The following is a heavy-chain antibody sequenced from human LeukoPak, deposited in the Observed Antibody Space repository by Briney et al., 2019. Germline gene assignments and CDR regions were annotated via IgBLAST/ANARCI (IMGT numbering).Heavy chain of an antibody. V-gene: IGHV4-61*02. CDR2: IYTSGST. J-gene: IGHJ4*02. CDR3: ARDYYDTSVYLGH. Sequence: PSETLSLTCTVSGGSISSGSYYWSWIRQPAGKGLEWIGRIYTSGSTKYNPSLKSRVTISIDTSKNQFSLKLSSVTAADTAVYYCARDYYDTSVYLGHWGQGTLVTVSS. D-gene: IGHD3-22*01. CDR1: GGSISSGSYY.